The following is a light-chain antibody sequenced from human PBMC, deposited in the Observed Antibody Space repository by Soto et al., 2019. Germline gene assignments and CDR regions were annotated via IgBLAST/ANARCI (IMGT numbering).Light chain of an antibody. CDR3: VSYTDTDTLV. Sequence: QSVLTQPASVSGSPGQSITISCTGTSSDVGSYDLVSWYQHHPGKAPKLLIFEVTNRPSGVSSRFSGSRSGNTASLTISGLQPDDEGDYFCVSYTDTDTLVFGTETKVTVL. J-gene: IGLJ1*01. CDR2: EVT. V-gene: IGLV2-14*02. CDR1: SSDVGSYDL.